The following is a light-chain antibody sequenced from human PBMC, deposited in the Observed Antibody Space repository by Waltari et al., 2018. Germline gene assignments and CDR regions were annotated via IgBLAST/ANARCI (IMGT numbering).Light chain of an antibody. CDR1: SSHIGSNT. CDR3: AAWDDSLNSVV. Sequence: QSVLTQPPSASGTPAQRVTIPCSGSSSHIGSNTVSWYQHLPGTAPKLLMYNNNRRPSGVPDRFSGSKSGTSASLAISGLQSEDETDYYCAAWDDSLNSVVFGGGTKLTAL. V-gene: IGLV1-44*01. J-gene: IGLJ3*02. CDR2: NNN.